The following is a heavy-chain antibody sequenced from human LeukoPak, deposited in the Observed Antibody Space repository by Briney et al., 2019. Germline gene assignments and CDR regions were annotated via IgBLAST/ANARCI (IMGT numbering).Heavy chain of an antibody. CDR3: ARSRDYDHIWGNYRYFDY. CDR2: INHSGNT. D-gene: IGHD3-16*02. CDR1: GGSFSGYY. J-gene: IGHJ4*02. V-gene: IGHV4-34*01. Sequence: SETLSLTCAASGGSFSGYYWSWIRQPPGKGLEWIGEINHSGNTIYNPSLKSRVTISVDTSKNQFSLKLSSVTAAGTAVYYCARSRDYDHIWGNYRYFDYWGQGTLVTVSS.